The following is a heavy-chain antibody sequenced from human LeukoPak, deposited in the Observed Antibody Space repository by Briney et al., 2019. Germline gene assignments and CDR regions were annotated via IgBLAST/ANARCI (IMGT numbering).Heavy chain of an antibody. CDR1: GGTFSSYA. Sequence: SVKVSCKASGGTFSSYAISWVRQAPGQGLEWMGGIIPIFGTANYAQKFQGRVTITADKSTSTAYMELSSLRSEDTAVYYCARAHDILTGYYDYWGQGTLVTVSS. CDR3: ARAHDILTGYYDY. D-gene: IGHD3-9*01. J-gene: IGHJ4*02. V-gene: IGHV1-69*06. CDR2: IIPIFGTA.